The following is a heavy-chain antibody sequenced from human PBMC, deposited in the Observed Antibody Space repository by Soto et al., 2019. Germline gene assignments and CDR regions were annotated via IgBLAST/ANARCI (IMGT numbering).Heavy chain of an antibody. V-gene: IGHV1-18*04. CDR3: ARDKVFRDYYHRSGQRIGPGLN. J-gene: IGHJ4*02. D-gene: IGHD3-22*01. Sequence: GXSVKVSCEASGCTFTSYGISWGRQAPAQGLEWVGWISAYNGNKNYSQKLQGRVTMTTDTSTSTAYMELKSLRSDETAVYYFARDKVFRDYYHRSGQRIGPGLNWGQGTLVTVSS. CDR1: GCTFTSYG. CDR2: ISAYNGNK.